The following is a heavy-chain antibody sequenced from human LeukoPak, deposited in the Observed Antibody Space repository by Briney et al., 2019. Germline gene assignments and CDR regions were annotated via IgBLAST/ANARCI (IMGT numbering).Heavy chain of an antibody. D-gene: IGHD1-1*01. CDR3: ARVLWTSDNWFDP. J-gene: IGHJ5*02. CDR2: IYYSGST. V-gene: IGHV4-59*01. CDR1: GGSISSYY. Sequence: PSETLSLTCTVSGGSISSYYWSWIRQPPGKGLEWIGYIYYSGSTNYNPSLKSRVTISVDTSKNQFSLKLSSVTAADTAEYYCARVLWTSDNWFDPWGQGTLITVSS.